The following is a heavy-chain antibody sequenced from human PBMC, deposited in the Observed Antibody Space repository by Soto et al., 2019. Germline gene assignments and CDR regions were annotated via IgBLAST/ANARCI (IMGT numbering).Heavy chain of an antibody. Sequence: SAKVSCKASGGTFSCYAISWVRQSPGQGLEWMGGIIPIFGTANYAQKFQGRVTITADESTSTAYMELSSLRSEDTAVYYCARGNRDYDILTGYSPVGYYYGMDVWGQGTTVTVSS. CDR2: IIPIFGTA. CDR3: ARGNRDYDILTGYSPVGYYYGMDV. D-gene: IGHD3-9*01. V-gene: IGHV1-69*13. CDR1: GGTFSCYA. J-gene: IGHJ6*02.